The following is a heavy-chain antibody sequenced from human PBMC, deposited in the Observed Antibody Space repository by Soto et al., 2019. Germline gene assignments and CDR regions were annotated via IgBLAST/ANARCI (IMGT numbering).Heavy chain of an antibody. Sequence: QLHLVQSGAVVKKPGASVTVSCSASGYPVTAYYMHWVRQAPGRGLEWMGGINPATGAAKYTQTCEGGVPLTRETARRTVFMELVGLASGDTAVFSCARGGGVGVAGSAAFDMWGQGTLVTVSS. J-gene: IGHJ3*02. CDR2: INPATGAA. V-gene: IGHV1-2*02. D-gene: IGHD3-3*01. CDR3: ARGGGVGVAGSAAFDM. CDR1: GYPVTAYY.